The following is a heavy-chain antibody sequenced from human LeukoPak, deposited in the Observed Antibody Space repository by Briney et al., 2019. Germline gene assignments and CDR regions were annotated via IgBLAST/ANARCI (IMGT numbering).Heavy chain of an antibody. CDR3: ARGRGVDY. CDR1: GFNVNSYY. D-gene: IGHD3-3*01. CDR2: LSSGDNT. J-gene: IGHJ4*02. Sequence: KAGGSLRLSCAASGFNVNSYYMSWVRQAPGRGLEWVSALSSGDNTHYADSVNGRFTISRDNAKNSLYLQMNSLRAEDTAVYYCARGRGVDYWGQGTLVTVSS. V-gene: IGHV3-69-1*01.